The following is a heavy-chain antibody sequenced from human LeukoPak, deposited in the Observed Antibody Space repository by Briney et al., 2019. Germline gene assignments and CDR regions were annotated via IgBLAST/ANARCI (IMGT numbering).Heavy chain of an antibody. CDR3: ARYSGSYSVHAFDI. Sequence: SETLSLTCAVYGGSFSGYYWSWIRQPPGKGLEWIGEINHSGSTNYNPSLKSRVTISVDTSKNQFSLKLSSVTAADTAVYYCARYSGSYSVHAFDIWGQGTMVTVSS. J-gene: IGHJ3*02. CDR1: GGSFSGYY. CDR2: INHSGST. V-gene: IGHV4-34*01. D-gene: IGHD1-26*01.